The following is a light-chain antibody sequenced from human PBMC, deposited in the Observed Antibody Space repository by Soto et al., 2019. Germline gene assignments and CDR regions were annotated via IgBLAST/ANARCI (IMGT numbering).Light chain of an antibody. CDR2: VAS. V-gene: IGKV3-20*01. J-gene: IGKJ1*01. Sequence: EIVLTQSPGTLCLSPGERATLSCRASQSVISNYLAWYQQKRPGQAPRLLIYVASTRATGVPDRFVGSGSGTDFTLAISRLEPEEAAVSYCQQYGGSSWTFGQGTTVEIK. CDR1: QSVISNY. CDR3: QQYGGSSWT.